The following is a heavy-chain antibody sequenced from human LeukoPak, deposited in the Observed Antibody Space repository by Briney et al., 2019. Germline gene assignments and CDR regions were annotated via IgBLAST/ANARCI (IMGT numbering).Heavy chain of an antibody. CDR3: VRDRGDYSGDPGYFEY. CDR1: GRSFSGYY. V-gene: IGHV4-34*09. Sequence: SETLSLTCAVYGRSFSGYYWTWIRQHPGKGLEWIGCLHPTGSTYYNPSLKSRLSISVGTSKNQFSLRLSSVTVADTAVYYCVRDRGDYSGDPGYFEYWGQGILVTVSS. CDR2: LHPTGST. D-gene: IGHD4-23*01. J-gene: IGHJ4*02.